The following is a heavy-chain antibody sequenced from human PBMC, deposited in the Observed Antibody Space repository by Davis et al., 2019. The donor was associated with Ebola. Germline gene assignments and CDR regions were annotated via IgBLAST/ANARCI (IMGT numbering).Heavy chain of an antibody. Sequence: SGPTLVKPTETLTLTCTVSGFSLSTARMGVSWIRQPPGKALEWLAHIFSNDEKSYSTSLESRLTISKDTSKSQVVLTMTNMDPVDTATYYCARTTLYYDFWSGYYCCPTEFDYWGQGTLVTVSS. J-gene: IGHJ4*02. CDR2: IFSNDEK. CDR1: GFSLSTARMG. CDR3: ARTTLYYDFWSGYYCCPTEFDY. D-gene: IGHD3-3*01. V-gene: IGHV2-26*01.